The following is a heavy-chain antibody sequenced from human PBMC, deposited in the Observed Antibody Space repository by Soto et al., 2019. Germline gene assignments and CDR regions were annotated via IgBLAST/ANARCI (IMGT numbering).Heavy chain of an antibody. CDR3: AATLDWGSYDFGGYPS. Sequence: QMQLVQSGPEVKKPGTSVKVSCKGSGFTFSRSAVQWVRQARGQGLEWIGWIVVGSEKTNYAQKFQERVTIRRDMSTSTAYMELSSLSSEDTAVYYSAATLDWGSYDFGGYPSWGQGTLVAVSS. CDR2: IVVGSEKT. CDR1: GFTFSRSA. J-gene: IGHJ4*02. D-gene: IGHD3-22*01. V-gene: IGHV1-58*01.